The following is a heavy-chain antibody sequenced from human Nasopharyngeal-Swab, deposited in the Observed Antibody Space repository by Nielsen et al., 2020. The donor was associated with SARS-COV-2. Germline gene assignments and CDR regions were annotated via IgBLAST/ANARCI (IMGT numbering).Heavy chain of an antibody. Sequence: VRQAPGKGLEWVSYISSSGSTIYYADSVGGRFTISRDNAKNSLYLQMNSLRAEDTAVYYCARDPRDGYNSPWFDPWGQGTLVTVSS. CDR2: ISSSGSTI. CDR3: ARDPRDGYNSPWFDP. D-gene: IGHD5-24*01. V-gene: IGHV3-48*03. J-gene: IGHJ5*02.